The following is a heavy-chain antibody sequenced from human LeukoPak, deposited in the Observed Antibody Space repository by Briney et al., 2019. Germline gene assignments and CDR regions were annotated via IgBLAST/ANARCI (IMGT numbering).Heavy chain of an antibody. CDR3: ARDWARYSGSHSYDEYYFDY. D-gene: IGHD1-26*01. CDR2: INPSGGST. CDR1: GYTFTSYY. J-gene: IGHJ4*02. Sequence: ASVKVSCKASGYTFTSYYMHWVRQAPGQGLEWMGIINPSGGSTSYAQKFQGRVTMTRDTSTSTVYMELSSLRSEDTAVYYCARDWARYSGSHSYDEYYFDYWGQGTLVTVSS. V-gene: IGHV1-46*01.